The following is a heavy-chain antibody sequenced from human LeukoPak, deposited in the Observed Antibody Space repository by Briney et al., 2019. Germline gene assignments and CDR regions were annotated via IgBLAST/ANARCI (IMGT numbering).Heavy chain of an antibody. CDR1: GYTFNGYY. J-gene: IGHJ1*01. CDR3: ARVLKDGYNNGNFQH. Sequence: PVASVKVSCKASGYTFNGYYMHWVRQAPGQGLEWMGWINPNSSATNYAQKFQGRVTMTRDTSITTAYMELSRLRSDDTAVYYCARVLKDGYNNGNFQHWGQGTLVTVSS. D-gene: IGHD5-24*01. CDR2: INPNSSAT. V-gene: IGHV1-2*02.